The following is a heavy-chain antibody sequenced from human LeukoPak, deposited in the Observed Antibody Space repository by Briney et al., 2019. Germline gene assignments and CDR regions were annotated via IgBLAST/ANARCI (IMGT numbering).Heavy chain of an antibody. CDR3: AKGGLQTRNWYFAL. Sequence: GGSLRLSCAASGFTVSSNYMSWVRQPPGKGLVGVSRISYDSHNTNYADSVKGRFTLSRDNSKNPLYLEMNSLRTEDTAVYYCAKGGLQTRNWYFALWGRGTLVTVSS. V-gene: IGHV3-66*02. CDR1: GFTVSSNY. CDR2: ISYDSHNT. J-gene: IGHJ2*01. D-gene: IGHD5-18*01.